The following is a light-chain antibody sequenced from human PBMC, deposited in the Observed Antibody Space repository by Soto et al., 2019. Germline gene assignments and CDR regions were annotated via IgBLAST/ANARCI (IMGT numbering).Light chain of an antibody. CDR1: SGYSDYK. J-gene: IGLJ2*01. CDR3: GADHGRETDFGYVV. V-gene: IGLV9-49*01. CDR2: VGTGGIVG. Sequence: QSVLTQPPSTSASLGASVTLTCTLSSGYSDYKVDWYQQRPGKGPRFVMRVGTGGIVGSKGDGIPDRFSVLGSGLSRYLNINNIQEEDEGDYHCGADHGRETDFGYVVFGGGTKLTVL.